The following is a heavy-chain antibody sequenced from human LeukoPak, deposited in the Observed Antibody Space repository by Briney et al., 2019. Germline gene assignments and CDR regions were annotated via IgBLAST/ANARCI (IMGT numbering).Heavy chain of an antibody. V-gene: IGHV3-23*01. Sequence: GGSLRLSCATSGFPFSDFSMSWVRQAPGKGLEWISTTNSGGTSTYYAEAVKDRFTISGDNSKNPLYPQTSSLRVETTAVYYRAKQSSARSLGEGGPGTLVSVSS. CDR1: GFPFSDFS. CDR2: TNSGGTST. CDR3: AKQSSARSLGE. J-gene: IGHJ4*02. D-gene: IGHD2-15*01.